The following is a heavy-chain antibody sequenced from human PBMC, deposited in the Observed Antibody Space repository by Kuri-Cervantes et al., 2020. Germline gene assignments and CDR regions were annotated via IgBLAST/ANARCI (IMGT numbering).Heavy chain of an antibody. CDR2: IYPGDSDT. J-gene: IGHJ4*02. CDR3: ARHVDYGAYFDY. V-gene: IGHV5-51*01. D-gene: IGHD4/OR15-4a*01. Sequence: KVSCKGSGYSFTSYWIGWVRQMPGKGLEWMGIIYPGDSDTRYSPSFQGQVTFSADKSISTAYLQWSSLKASDTAMYYCARHVDYGAYFDYWGREPWSPSPQ. CDR1: GYSFTSYW.